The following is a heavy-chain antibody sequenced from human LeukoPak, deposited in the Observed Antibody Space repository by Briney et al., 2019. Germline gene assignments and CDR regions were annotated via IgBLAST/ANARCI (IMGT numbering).Heavy chain of an antibody. Sequence: SETLSLTCAVYGGSFSGYYWSWIRQPPGKGLEWIGEINHSGSTNYNPSLKSRVTISVDTSKNQFSLKLSSVTAADTAVYYCARCRRGRSALDYWGQGTLVTVSS. J-gene: IGHJ4*02. CDR2: INHSGST. V-gene: IGHV4-34*01. D-gene: IGHD2-15*01. CDR3: ARCRRGRSALDY. CDR1: GGSFSGYY.